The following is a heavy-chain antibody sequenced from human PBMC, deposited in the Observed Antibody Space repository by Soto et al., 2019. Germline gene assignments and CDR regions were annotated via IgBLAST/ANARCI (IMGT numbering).Heavy chain of an antibody. Sequence: VQLLDSGGGLVQPGGSLRLSCAASGFTFSSSAMSWVRQAPGKGLEWVSAVSGSGGTTYYADSVRGRFTISRDNSKNTLYLQTNSLRAEGTAIYFCARCTVDTIVTRGWCHYLDPWGQGTLVTVSS. CDR1: GFTFSSSA. V-gene: IGHV3-23*01. CDR3: ARCTVDTIVTRGWCHYLDP. CDR2: VSGSGGTT. D-gene: IGHD5-18*01. J-gene: IGHJ5*02.